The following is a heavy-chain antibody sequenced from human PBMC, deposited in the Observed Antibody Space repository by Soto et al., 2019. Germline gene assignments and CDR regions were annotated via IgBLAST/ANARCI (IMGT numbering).Heavy chain of an antibody. CDR1: GGSISSYY. CDR3: ARGGKGPNPLYYYGMDV. CDR2: IYYSGST. Sequence: PSETLSLTCTVSGGSISSYYWSWIRQPPGKGLEWIGYIYYSGSTNYNPSLKSRVTISVDTSKNQFSLKASDTAMYYCARGGKGPNPLYYYGMDVWGQGTTVTVSS. J-gene: IGHJ6*02. V-gene: IGHV4-59*12.